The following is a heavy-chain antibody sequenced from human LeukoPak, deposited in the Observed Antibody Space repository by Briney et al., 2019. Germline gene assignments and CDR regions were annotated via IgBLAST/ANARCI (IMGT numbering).Heavy chain of an antibody. V-gene: IGHV3-23*01. Sequence: PGGSLRLSCAASGLTFNSYAMSWVRQAPGKGLEWVSAISGSGGSTYYADSVKGRFTISRDNSKNTLYLQMNSLRAEDTAVYYCAKLERGYSYAYFDYWGQGTLVTVSS. CDR3: AKLERGYSYAYFDY. CDR2: ISGSGGST. CDR1: GLTFNSYA. J-gene: IGHJ4*02. D-gene: IGHD5-18*01.